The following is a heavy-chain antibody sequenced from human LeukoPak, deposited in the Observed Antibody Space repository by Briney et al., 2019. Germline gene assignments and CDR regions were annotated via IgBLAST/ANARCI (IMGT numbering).Heavy chain of an antibody. V-gene: IGHV3-7*01. Sequence: GGSLRLSCVGSGFTFSAYWMIWVRQAPGKGLEWVANMKWDGSEKHYVDSVKGRFTISRDNTKSSLYLQMNGLRAEDTAVYYCARPAYTAAYDLWGQGTLVTVSS. J-gene: IGHJ3*01. CDR2: MKWDGSEK. D-gene: IGHD3-16*01. CDR3: ARPAYTAAYDL. CDR1: GFTFSAYW.